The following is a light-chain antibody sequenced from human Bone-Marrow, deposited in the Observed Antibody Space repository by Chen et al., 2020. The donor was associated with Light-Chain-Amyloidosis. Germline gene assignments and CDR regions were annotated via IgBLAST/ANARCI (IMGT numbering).Light chain of an antibody. V-gene: IGLV2-14*03. CDR2: DVT. CDR1: SSDVGGYNY. Sequence: QYALTQPASVSGSPRQSITIYCTGTSSDVGGYNYVSGYQQHPGKAPTLIIYDVTYRPSGVSNRFSGSKSGNTASLTISGLQAEDEADYYCSSFTRNNALVFGGGTKLTVL. CDR3: SSFTRNNALV. J-gene: IGLJ2*01.